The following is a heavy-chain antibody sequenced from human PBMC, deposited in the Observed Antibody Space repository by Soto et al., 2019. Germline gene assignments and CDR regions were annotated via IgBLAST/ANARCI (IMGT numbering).Heavy chain of an antibody. CDR2: INYSGST. J-gene: IGHJ4*02. CDR1: GGSIGSGSYY. CDR3: ARAGYDRDGGGYYYFDY. Sequence: QVQLQESGPGLVKPSQTLSLTCTVSGGSIGSGSYYWSWIRQHPGKGLEWIGYINYSGSTFYIPSLRIRVTTSIDTSTNQFSRKLSSVTAADTAVYYCARAGYDRDGGGYYYFDYWGQGTLVTVSS. V-gene: IGHV4-31*03. D-gene: IGHD3-22*01.